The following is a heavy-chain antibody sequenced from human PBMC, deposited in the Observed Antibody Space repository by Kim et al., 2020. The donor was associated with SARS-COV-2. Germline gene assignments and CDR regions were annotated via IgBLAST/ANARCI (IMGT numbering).Heavy chain of an antibody. CDR2: ISGSGGST. D-gene: IGHD2-21*02. V-gene: IGHV3-23*01. CDR3: AKGWRTVVVTGMNYYYYGMDV. CDR1: GFTFSSYA. Sequence: GGSLRLFCAASGFTFSSYAMSWVRQAPGKGLEWVSAISGSGGSTYYADSVKGRFTISRDNSKNTLYLQMNSLRAEDTAVYYCAKGWRTVVVTGMNYYYYGMDVWGQGTTVTVSS. J-gene: IGHJ6*02.